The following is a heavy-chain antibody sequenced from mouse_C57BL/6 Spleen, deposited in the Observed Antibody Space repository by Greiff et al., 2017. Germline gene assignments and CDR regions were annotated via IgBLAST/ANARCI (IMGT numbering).Heavy chain of an antibody. CDR2: IWSSGST. Sequence: SGPGLVQPSQSLSITCPVFGFSFTSFCLHWVRQSPGNGLEWLGVIWSSGSTDYYAAFISRLSISKDNSKIQVFFKLNSLQADDTAIYYCARNGIYAMDYWGQGTSVTVSS. V-gene: IGHV2-2*01. J-gene: IGHJ4*01. CDR3: ARNGIYAMDY. CDR1: GFSFTSFC.